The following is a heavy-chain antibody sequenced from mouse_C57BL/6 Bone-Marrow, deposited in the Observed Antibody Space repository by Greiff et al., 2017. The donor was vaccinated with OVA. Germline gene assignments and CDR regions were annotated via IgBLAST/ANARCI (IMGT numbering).Heavy chain of an antibody. J-gene: IGHJ4*01. CDR3: ARRGYGYAMDY. V-gene: IGHV1-69*01. CDR1: GYTFTSYW. D-gene: IGHD2-2*01. Sequence: QVQLQQPGAELVMPGASVKLSCKASGYTFTSYWMHWVKQRPGQGLEWIGEIDPSDSYTNYNQKFKGKSTLTVDKSSSTAYMQLSSLTSEDSAVYYFARRGYGYAMDYWGQGTSVTVSS. CDR2: IDPSDSYT.